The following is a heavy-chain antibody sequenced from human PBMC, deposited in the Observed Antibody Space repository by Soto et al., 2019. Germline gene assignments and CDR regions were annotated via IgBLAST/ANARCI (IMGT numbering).Heavy chain of an antibody. Sequence: PLRLSGAASGFTVGGYYMRWIRQAPGKGLEWVSYISSISSYTDYADSVKRRCTIYRGNSQNTLYLQMNGLRAEDTAVYYYARAIVVGYFYDAFDIRGQGTMVTVSS. CDR3: ARAIVVGYFYDAFDI. CDR2: ISSISSYT. J-gene: IGHJ3*02. CDR1: GFTVGGYY. V-gene: IGHV3-11*05. D-gene: IGHD3-22*01.